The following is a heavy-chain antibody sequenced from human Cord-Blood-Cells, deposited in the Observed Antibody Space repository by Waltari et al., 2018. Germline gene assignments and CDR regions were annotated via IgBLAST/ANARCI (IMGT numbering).Heavy chain of an antibody. CDR1: GGSVSSGSYY. V-gene: IGHV4-61*01. D-gene: IGHD6-6*01. J-gene: IGHJ4*02. CDR3: ARVQSSRAARPYYFDY. CDR2: IYYSGST. Sequence: QVQLQESGPGLVKPSETLSLTCTVSGGSVSSGSYYWSWLRHPPGKGLEWIGYIYYSGSTNYNPSRKRRVTISVDTSKNQFSLKLSSVTAADTAVYYCARVQSSRAARPYYFDYWGQGTLVTVSS.